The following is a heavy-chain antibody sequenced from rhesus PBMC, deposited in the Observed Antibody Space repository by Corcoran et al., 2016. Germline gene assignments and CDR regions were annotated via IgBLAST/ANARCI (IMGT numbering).Heavy chain of an antibody. Sequence: QVQLQESGPGLVKPSETLSLTCAVSGGSLCDSYSRSCILQPPGQGLEGIGYIYGCGGSTNYNPPLKRRCTISTDTSKNQFSLKRGAVTAADTAVYYCVRDGYRGSRFDYWGQGVLVTVSS. D-gene: IGHD6-25*01. J-gene: IGHJ4*01. CDR1: GGSLCDSYS. V-gene: IGHV4-106*01. CDR2: IYGCGGST. CDR3: VRDGYRGSRFDY.